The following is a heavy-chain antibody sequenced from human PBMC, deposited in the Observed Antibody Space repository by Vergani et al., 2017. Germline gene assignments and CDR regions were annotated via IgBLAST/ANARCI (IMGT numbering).Heavy chain of an antibody. CDR3: KIEGITMIVVDSAFDY. V-gene: IGHV3-11*01. Sequence: VQLLESGGGLVKPGGSLRLSCAASRFTFSDYYMSWIRQAPGKGLEWVSYISSSGSTIYYADSVKGRFTISRDNAKNSLYLQMNSLRAEDTAVYYCKIEGITMIVVDSAFDYWGQGTLVTVSS. J-gene: IGHJ4*02. D-gene: IGHD3-22*01. CDR2: ISSSGSTI. CDR1: RFTFSDYY.